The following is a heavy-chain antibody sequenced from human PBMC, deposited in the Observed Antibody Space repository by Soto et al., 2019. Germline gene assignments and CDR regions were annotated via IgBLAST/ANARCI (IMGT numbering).Heavy chain of an antibody. J-gene: IGHJ3*02. CDR3: ARGVGANLGAFDI. V-gene: IGHV3-72*01. D-gene: IGHD1-26*01. Sequence: EVQLVESGGGLVQPGGSLRLSCAASGFTFSDHYMDWVRQAPGKGLEWVGRTRNKANSYTTEYAASVKGRFTISRDDSENSLYLQMHRMKTADTGVYYCARGVGANLGAFDIWGQGTMVTVSS. CDR2: TRNKANSYTT. CDR1: GFTFSDHY.